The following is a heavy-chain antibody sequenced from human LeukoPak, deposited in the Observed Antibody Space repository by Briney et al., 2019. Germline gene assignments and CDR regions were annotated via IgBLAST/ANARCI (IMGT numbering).Heavy chain of an antibody. Sequence: PGGSLRLSCAASGFPFSAYWMHWVRQAPGKGLVWVSRINSDGFSITYADSVKGRFTISRDNAKNTLYLHMNSLRGEDTAVYYCARFYGGSAFDSWGQGTMVTVSS. CDR2: INSDGFSI. V-gene: IGHV3-74*01. CDR3: ARFYGGSAFDS. CDR1: GFPFSAYW. D-gene: IGHD3-16*01. J-gene: IGHJ3*02.